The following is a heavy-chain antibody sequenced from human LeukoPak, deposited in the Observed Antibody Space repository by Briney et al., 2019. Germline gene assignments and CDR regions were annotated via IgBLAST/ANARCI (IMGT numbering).Heavy chain of an antibody. V-gene: IGHV3-23*01. Sequence: GGSLRLSCAASGFTFSSYALSWVRQAPGKGLEWVSAISGSGGNTYYADSEKGRFTVSRDNSKNTLYLRMNSLRAEDTALYYCAKGRDSSTTYNWFDPWGQGTLVTVSS. CDR2: ISGSGGNT. D-gene: IGHD2-2*01. J-gene: IGHJ5*02. CDR3: AKGRDSSTTYNWFDP. CDR1: GFTFSSYA.